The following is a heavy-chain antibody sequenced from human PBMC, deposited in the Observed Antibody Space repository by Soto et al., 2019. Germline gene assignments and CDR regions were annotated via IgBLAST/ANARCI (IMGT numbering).Heavy chain of an antibody. CDR2: INPSGGST. Sequence: GASVKVSWKASGYTFTRYNMHWVRQAPGQGLEWMGIINPSGGSTNYAQKFQGRVTMTRDTSTSTVYMELSSLRSEDTAVYYCARDYGDYVFDYWGQGTLV. CDR3: ARDYGDYVFDY. CDR1: GYTFTRYN. D-gene: IGHD4-17*01. J-gene: IGHJ4*02. V-gene: IGHV1-46*01.